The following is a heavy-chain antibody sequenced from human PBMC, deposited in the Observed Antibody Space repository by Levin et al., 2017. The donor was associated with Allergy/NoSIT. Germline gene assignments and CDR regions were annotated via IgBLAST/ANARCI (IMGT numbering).Heavy chain of an antibody. D-gene: IGHD6-13*01. J-gene: IGHJ6*03. CDR3: ARAAGGSSWSYYYYYMDV. CDR2: IYHSGST. CDR1: GGSISSSNW. Sequence: SETLSLTCAVSGGSISSSNWWSWVRQPPGKGLEWIGEIYHSGSTNYNPSLKSRVTISVDKSKNQFSLKLSSVTAADTAVYYCARAAGGSSWSYYYYYMDVWGKGTTVTVSS. V-gene: IGHV4-4*02.